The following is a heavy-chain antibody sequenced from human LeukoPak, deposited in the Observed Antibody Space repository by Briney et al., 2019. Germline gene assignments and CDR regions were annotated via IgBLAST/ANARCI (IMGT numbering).Heavy chain of an antibody. CDR1: GFTFSSYA. CDR2: ISGSGGST. V-gene: IGHV3-23*01. Sequence: GGSLRLSCAASGFTFSSYAMSWVRQAPGKGLEWVSAISGSGGSTYYADSVKGRFTISRDNSKNTLYLQMNSLRAEDTAGYYCAKDWGYCSGGSCGADYWGQGTLVTVSS. J-gene: IGHJ4*02. CDR3: AKDWGYCSGGSCGADY. D-gene: IGHD2-15*01.